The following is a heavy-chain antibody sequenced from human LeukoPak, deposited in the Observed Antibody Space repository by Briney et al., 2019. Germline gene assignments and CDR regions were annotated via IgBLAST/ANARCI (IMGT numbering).Heavy chain of an antibody. CDR3: ARVRGGDYFDY. J-gene: IGHJ4*02. V-gene: IGHV3-7*05. D-gene: IGHD3-16*01. CDR1: GFIFSSYW. CDR2: IKQHGNEK. Sequence: PGESLRLSCAASGFIFSSYWMTWVRQAPGKGLEWVANIKQHGNEKYYVDSVKGRFTISRDNAKNSLHLQMNSLRAEDTAVYYCARVRGGDYFDYWGQGTLVTVSS.